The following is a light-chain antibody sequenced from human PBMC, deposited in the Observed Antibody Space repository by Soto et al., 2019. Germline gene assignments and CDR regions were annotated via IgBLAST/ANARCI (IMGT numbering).Light chain of an antibody. CDR1: SSDVGGYNY. V-gene: IGLV2-11*01. CDR2: DVS. CDR3: SSYTSGSTYV. J-gene: IGLJ1*01. Sequence: QSALTQPRSVSGSPGQSVTISCTGTSSDVGGYNYVSWYQQHPGKAPKLMIYDVSKRPSGVPDRFSGSKSGNTASLTISGLQAEDEADYYCSSYTSGSTYVFGSGTKLTVL.